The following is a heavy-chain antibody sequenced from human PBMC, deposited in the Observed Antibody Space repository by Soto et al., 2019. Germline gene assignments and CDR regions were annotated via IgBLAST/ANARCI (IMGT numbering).Heavy chain of an antibody. J-gene: IGHJ6*02. CDR1: GYSFTSYW. Sequence: GESLKISCKGSGYSFTSYWIGWVRQMPGKGLEWMGIIYPGDSDTRYSPSFQGQVTISADKSIGTAYLQWSSLKASDTAMYYCARRGVSTNYYYYGMDVWGQGTTVTVSS. V-gene: IGHV5-51*01. CDR3: ARRGVSTNYYYYGMDV. D-gene: IGHD3-10*01. CDR2: IYPGDSDT.